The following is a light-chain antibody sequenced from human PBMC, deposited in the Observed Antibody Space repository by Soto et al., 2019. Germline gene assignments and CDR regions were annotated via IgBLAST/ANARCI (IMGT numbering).Light chain of an antibody. CDR2: GAS. CDR1: QSVSNNY. Sequence: EIVLTHSQGTLSLSPCERATLSSSASQSVSNNYLAWYQQKPGQAPRLLIYGASNRATGIPDRFSGSGSGTDFTLTISRLEPEDFAVYYCQQRSNWPFTFGQGTRLEIK. J-gene: IGKJ5*01. V-gene: IGKV3D-20*02. CDR3: QQRSNWPFT.